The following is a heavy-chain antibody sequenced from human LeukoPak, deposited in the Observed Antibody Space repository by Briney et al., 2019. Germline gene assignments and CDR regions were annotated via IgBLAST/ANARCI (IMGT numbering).Heavy chain of an antibody. CDR1: GGSISSYY. Sequence: SETLSLTCTVSGGSISSYYWSWIRRPPGKGLKWIGYIYYSGSTNYNPSLKSRVTISVDTSKNQFSLKLSSVTAADTAVYYCARWIGPDDAFDNWGQGTMVTVSS. V-gene: IGHV4-59*08. D-gene: IGHD5-12*01. CDR2: IYYSGST. CDR3: ARWIGPDDAFDN. J-gene: IGHJ3*02.